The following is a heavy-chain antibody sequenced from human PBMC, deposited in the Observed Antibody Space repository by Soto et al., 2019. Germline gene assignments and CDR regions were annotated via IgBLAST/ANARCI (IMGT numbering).Heavy chain of an antibody. CDR3: AKDHLRYFDWSGSDN. J-gene: IGHJ4*02. CDR2: ISGSGGST. Sequence: EVQLLESGGGLVQPGGSLRLSCAASGFTFSSYAMSWVRQAPGKGLEWVSAISGSGGSTYYADSVKGRFTIPRDNSKNTLYLPMNSLRAEDTAVYYCAKDHLRYFDWSGSDNWGQGTLVTVSS. CDR1: GFTFSSYA. V-gene: IGHV3-23*01. D-gene: IGHD3-9*01.